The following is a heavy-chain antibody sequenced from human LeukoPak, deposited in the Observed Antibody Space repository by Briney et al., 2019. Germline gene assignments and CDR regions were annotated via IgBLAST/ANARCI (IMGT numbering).Heavy chain of an antibody. CDR2: IIPIFGTA. Sequence: SVKVSCKASGGTFSSYAISWVRQAPGQGLEWMGGIIPIFGTANYAQKFQGRVTITADESTSTAYMELSSVRSEDTAVYYCASHPPPTTVTDGYWGQGTLVTVSS. CDR3: ASHPPPTTVTDGY. D-gene: IGHD4-17*01. J-gene: IGHJ4*02. V-gene: IGHV1-69*13. CDR1: GGTFSSYA.